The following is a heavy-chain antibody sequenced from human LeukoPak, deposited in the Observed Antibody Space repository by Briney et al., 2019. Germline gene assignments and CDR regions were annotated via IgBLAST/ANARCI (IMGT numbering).Heavy chain of an antibody. J-gene: IGHJ4*02. CDR2: TYYRSKWYN. CDR3: ATGAHYFDY. V-gene: IGHV6-1*01. Sequence: SQTLSLTCAISGDSVSSNSAVWHWIRQSPSRGLEWLGRTYYRSKWYNDYAVSVRSRITIDPDTSENQFSLQQSSVTPEDTAVYYCATGAHYFDYWGQGTLVTVSS. D-gene: IGHD1-26*01. CDR1: GDSVSSNSAV.